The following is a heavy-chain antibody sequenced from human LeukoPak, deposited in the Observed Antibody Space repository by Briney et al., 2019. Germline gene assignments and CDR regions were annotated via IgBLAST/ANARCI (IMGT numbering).Heavy chain of an antibody. V-gene: IGHV4-61*02. CDR1: GGSISSGGYY. CDR2: IYSSGST. J-gene: IGHJ6*02. Sequence: ASQTLSLTCTVSGGSISSGGYYWSWIRQPAGKGLEWIGRIYSSGSTNYNPSLKSRVTMSADTSKNQISLKLSSVTAADTGVYYCARDPWYDLDYYGMDVWGQGTTVTVSS. CDR3: ARDPWYDLDYYGMDV. D-gene: IGHD3-3*01.